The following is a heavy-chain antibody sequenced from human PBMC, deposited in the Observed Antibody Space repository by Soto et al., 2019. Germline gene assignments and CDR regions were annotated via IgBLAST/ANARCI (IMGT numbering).Heavy chain of an antibody. CDR3: ARGLGLGDC. Sequence: ASVKVSCKASGYTFTSYAMHWVRQAPGQRLEWIGWINADNGNTKYSQKFKGRLTVTRDTSATTAYMDLSGLTSDDTAMYYCARGLGLGDCWGQGTLVTVSS. CDR2: INADNGNT. V-gene: IGHV1-3*01. CDR1: GYTFTSYA. J-gene: IGHJ4*02. D-gene: IGHD3-9*01.